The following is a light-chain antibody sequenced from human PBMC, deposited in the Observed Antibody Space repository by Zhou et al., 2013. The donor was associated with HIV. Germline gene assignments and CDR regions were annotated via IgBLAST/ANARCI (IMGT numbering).Light chain of an antibody. CDR2: RAS. J-gene: IGKJ2*01. CDR1: QGIATY. V-gene: IGKV1-9*01. CDR3: QQLNTYPYT. Sequence: IQLTQSPSFLSASVGDRVTFTCRASQGIATYLAWYLQKPGEAPNLLIYRASTLQSGVPSRFSGSGSVTEFTLTISGLQPEDLATYYCQQLNTYPYTFGQGTRLEIK.